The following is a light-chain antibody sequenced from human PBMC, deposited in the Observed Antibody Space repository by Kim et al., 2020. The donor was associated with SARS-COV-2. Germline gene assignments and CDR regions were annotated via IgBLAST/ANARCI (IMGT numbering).Light chain of an antibody. CDR3: LQHSNYPWT. V-gene: IGKV1-6*01. J-gene: IGKJ1*01. CDR1: QDIRND. CDR2: AAS. Sequence: AILMTQSPSSLSASVGDRVTITCRASQDIRNDLGWYQQKPGKAPKLLIYAASGLHSGVPSRFSGSRSGTDFTLTISSLQPEDFATYYCLQHSNYPWTFGQGTKVDIK.